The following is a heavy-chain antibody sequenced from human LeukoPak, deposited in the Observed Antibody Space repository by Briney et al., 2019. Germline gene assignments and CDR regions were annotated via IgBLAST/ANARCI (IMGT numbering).Heavy chain of an antibody. J-gene: IGHJ3*02. CDR1: GGSFINYY. V-gene: IGHV4-59*01. Sequence: PSETLPLTCTVSGGSFINYYRTWIRQPPGKGLERIAFIYYTGRTRYNPSLQSRVTISLDTSKNHFSLQLRSVTAADTAVYYCARLLYYDNSGDPDTSDIWGQGTICSVSS. CDR2: IYYTGRT. CDR3: ARLLYYDNSGDPDTSDI. D-gene: IGHD3-22*01.